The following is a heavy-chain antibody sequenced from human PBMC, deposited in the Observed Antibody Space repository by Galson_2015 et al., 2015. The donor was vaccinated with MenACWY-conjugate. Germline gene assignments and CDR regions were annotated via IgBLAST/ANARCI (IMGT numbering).Heavy chain of an antibody. CDR1: SSCA. J-gene: IGHJ4*02. CDR3: ARGLGTGSFSELDS. Sequence: SSCAMSWVRQAPGKGLEGVSGITGSDGRTFYAASVKGRFTISRDNSKNTVYLQMNSLRAEDTAVYFCARGLGTGSFSELDSWGQGILVTVSS. D-gene: IGHD1-26*01. V-gene: IGHV3-23*01. CDR2: ITGSDGRT.